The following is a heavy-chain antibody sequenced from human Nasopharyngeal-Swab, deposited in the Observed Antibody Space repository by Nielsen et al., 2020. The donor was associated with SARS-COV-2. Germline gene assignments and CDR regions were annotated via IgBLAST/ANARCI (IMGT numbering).Heavy chain of an antibody. Sequence: SLKISCAASGFTFDDYAMHWVRQAPGKGLEWVSGISWNSGSIGYADSAKGRFTISRDNAKNSLYLQMNSLRAEDTALYYCAKLTDPDAEYFQHWGQGTLVTVSS. CDR1: GFTFDDYA. D-gene: IGHD3-16*01. V-gene: IGHV3-9*01. CDR3: AKLTDPDAEYFQH. J-gene: IGHJ1*01. CDR2: ISWNSGSI.